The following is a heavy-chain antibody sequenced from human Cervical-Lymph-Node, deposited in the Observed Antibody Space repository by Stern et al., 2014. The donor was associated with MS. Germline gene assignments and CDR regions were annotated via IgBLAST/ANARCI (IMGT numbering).Heavy chain of an antibody. CDR1: GFTFSNYW. CDR3: ARSWELAFDY. V-gene: IGHV3-74*02. J-gene: IGHJ4*02. D-gene: IGHD1-26*01. Sequence: VQLVESGGGLVQPGGSLRLSCAASGFTFSNYWMHWVRQAPGKGLVWVSHINSDGGRTSYADSVQGRFTISGDNAPNTLYLQMNSLRAEDTAVYYCARSWELAFDYWGQGTLVTVSS. CDR2: INSDGGRT.